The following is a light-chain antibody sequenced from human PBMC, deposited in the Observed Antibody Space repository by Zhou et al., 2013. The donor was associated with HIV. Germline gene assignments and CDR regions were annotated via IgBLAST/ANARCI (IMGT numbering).Light chain of an antibody. Sequence: PGERATLSCRASQSVISNYFAWYQQKPGQAPRLLISGASSRATGIPDRFSGSGSGTDFTLTISRLEPEDFAVYYCQQYGGSPLTFGGGTKVEIK. CDR3: QQYGGSPLT. CDR1: QSVISNY. CDR2: GAS. V-gene: IGKV3-20*01. J-gene: IGKJ4*01.